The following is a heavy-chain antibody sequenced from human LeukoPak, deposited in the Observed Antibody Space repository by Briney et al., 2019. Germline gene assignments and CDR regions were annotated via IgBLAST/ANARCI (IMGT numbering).Heavy chain of an antibody. CDR2: ISGSGDTT. V-gene: IGHV3-23*01. D-gene: IGHD3-22*01. CDR3: ARFDSSGYRDDY. J-gene: IGHJ4*02. CDR1: GFTFSSYA. Sequence: GGSLRLSCAASGFTFSSYAMSWVRQAPGKGLEWVSTISGSGDTTYYADSVKGRFTVSRDNPKNTLYLQMNSLRAEDTAVHYCARFDSSGYRDDYWGQGTLVSVSS.